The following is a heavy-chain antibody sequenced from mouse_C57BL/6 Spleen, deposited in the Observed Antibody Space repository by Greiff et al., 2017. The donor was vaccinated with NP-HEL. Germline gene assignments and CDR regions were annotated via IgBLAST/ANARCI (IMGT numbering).Heavy chain of an antibody. V-gene: IGHV1-55*01. CDR3: ARHDGYYVNAMDY. D-gene: IGHD2-3*01. J-gene: IGHJ4*01. CDR1: GYTFTSYW. Sequence: QVHVKQPGAELVKPGASVKMSCKASGYTFTSYWITWVKQRPGQGLEWIGDIYPGSGSTNYNEKFKSKATLTVDTSSSTAYMQLSSLTSEDSAVYYCARHDGYYVNAMDYWGQGTSVTVSS. CDR2: IYPGSGST.